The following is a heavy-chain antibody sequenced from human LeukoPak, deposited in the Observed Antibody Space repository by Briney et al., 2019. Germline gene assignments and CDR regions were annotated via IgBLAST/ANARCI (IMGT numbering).Heavy chain of an antibody. Sequence: GGSLRLSCAASGFTFRSYAMSWVRQAPGKGLEWVSAISGSGGSTYYADSVKGRFTISRDNSKNTLYLQMNSLRAEDTAVYYCAKGRDYDNWFDPWGQGTLVTVSS. D-gene: IGHD4-17*01. CDR3: AKGRDYDNWFDP. CDR1: GFTFRSYA. J-gene: IGHJ5*02. V-gene: IGHV3-23*01. CDR2: ISGSGGST.